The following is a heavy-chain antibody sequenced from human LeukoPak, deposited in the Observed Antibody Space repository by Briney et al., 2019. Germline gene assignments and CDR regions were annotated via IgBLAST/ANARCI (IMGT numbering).Heavy chain of an antibody. V-gene: IGHV4-31*03. D-gene: IGHD2-2*01. Sequence: SETLSLTCNVSGVSISDGRYYWAWIRQHPGNGLEWIAYKYYSGSAKYNPSLKSRLTISVDTPNNQFSLQLRSVTAADTAMYYCATPYCSSISCLDVFNIWGQGTMVTVSS. CDR1: GVSISDGRYY. CDR3: ATPYCSSISCLDVFNI. J-gene: IGHJ3*02. CDR2: KYYSGSA.